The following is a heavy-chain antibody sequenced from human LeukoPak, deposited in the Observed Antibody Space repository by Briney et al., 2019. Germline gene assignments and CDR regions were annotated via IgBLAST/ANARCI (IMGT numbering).Heavy chain of an antibody. CDR3: ARLLGYSSPFDY. D-gene: IGHD6-13*01. CDR2: IYYSGST. V-gene: IGHV4-59*08. CDR1: GGSISSYY. J-gene: IGHJ4*02. Sequence: RTSETLSLTCTVSGGSISSYYWSWIRQPPGKGLEWIGYIYYSGSTYYNPSLKSRVTISVDTSKNQFSLKLSSVTAADTAVYYCARLLGYSSPFDYWGQGTLVTVSS.